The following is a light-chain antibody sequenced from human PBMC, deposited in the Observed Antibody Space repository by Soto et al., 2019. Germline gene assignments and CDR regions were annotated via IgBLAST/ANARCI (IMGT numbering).Light chain of an antibody. J-gene: IGKJ3*01. CDR2: DAS. CDR1: QSVSSY. Sequence: EFALTQSPATLSLPPGERGTLSCRASQSVSSYLAWYQRRPGQAPRLLIYDASNRATGIPARFSGSGSGTDFTLTISSLEPEDFAVYYCQQRSSWPATFGPGTKVDIK. V-gene: IGKV3-11*01. CDR3: QQRSSWPAT.